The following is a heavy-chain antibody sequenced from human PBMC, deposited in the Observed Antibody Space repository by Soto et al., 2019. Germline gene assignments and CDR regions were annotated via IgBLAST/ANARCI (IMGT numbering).Heavy chain of an antibody. Sequence: QVQLGQSGAEVKKPGSSVQVSCKASGGTFSSYTISWVRQAPGQGVEWLGRIIPIIGIANYAQKFQGRVTITADKSTSTADMELSSLRSEDTAVYYCANSGGGYCSSTSCYAYWGQGTLVTVSS. J-gene: IGHJ4*02. D-gene: IGHD2-2*01. CDR3: ANSGGGYCSSTSCYAY. CDR1: GGTFSSYT. V-gene: IGHV1-69*02. CDR2: IIPIIGIA.